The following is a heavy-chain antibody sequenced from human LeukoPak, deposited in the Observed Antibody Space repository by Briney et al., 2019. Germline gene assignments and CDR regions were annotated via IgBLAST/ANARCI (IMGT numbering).Heavy chain of an antibody. CDR3: ASLPFISRGLN. D-gene: IGHD2-21*01. CDR2: IYSGGST. Sequence: GGCLRLSCAASGFTVSSHYMSWVRQAQGKGLGWVSVIYSGGSTYYADSVKGRYTISRDTSKNTLYLQISSLRAEDTAVYYCASLPFISRGLNWGQGTLVTVSS. CDR1: GFTVSSHY. V-gene: IGHV3-66*02. J-gene: IGHJ4*02.